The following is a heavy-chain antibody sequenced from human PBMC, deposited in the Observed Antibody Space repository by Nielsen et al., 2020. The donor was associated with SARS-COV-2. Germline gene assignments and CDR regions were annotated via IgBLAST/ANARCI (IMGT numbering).Heavy chain of an antibody. V-gene: IGHV3-30*18. CDR1: GFIFTSHA. D-gene: IGHD6-13*01. CDR3: TKGAQLGDY. Sequence: GESLKISCAASGFIFTSHAMHWVRQAPGKRLEWVAVVSYDGRNQYYADSVRGRFTISRDNSKNTLYLQMNSLRPEDTAVYYCTKGAQLGDYWGQGTLVTVSS. J-gene: IGHJ4*02. CDR2: VSYDGRNQ.